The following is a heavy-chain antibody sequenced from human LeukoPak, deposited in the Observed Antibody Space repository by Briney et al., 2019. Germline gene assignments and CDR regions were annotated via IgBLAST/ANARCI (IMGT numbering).Heavy chain of an antibody. D-gene: IGHD3-10*01. Sequence: PSETLSLTCAVSGGSISSYYWNWIRQPAGKGLEWIGRIYTSGTTNYNPSLKSRVTMSVDTSKNQFSLKLSSVTAADTAMYYCAREGEWFGQLLLYYFDFRGQGTLVTVSS. CDR2: IYTSGTT. J-gene: IGHJ4*02. CDR1: GGSISSYY. CDR3: AREGEWFGQLLLYYFDF. V-gene: IGHV4-4*07.